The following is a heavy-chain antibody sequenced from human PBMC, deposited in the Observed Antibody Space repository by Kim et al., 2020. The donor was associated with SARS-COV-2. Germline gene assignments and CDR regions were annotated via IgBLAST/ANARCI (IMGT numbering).Heavy chain of an antibody. CDR3: ARGDFWSGYSASYFDY. V-gene: IGHV1-2*02. J-gene: IGHJ4*02. D-gene: IGHD3-3*01. Sequence: ASVKVSCKASGYTFTGYYMHWVRQAPGQGLEWMGWINPNSGGTNYAQKFQGRVTMTRDTSISTAYMELSRLRSDDTAVYYCARGDFWSGYSASYFDYWGQGTLVTVSS. CDR2: INPNSGGT. CDR1: GYTFTGYY.